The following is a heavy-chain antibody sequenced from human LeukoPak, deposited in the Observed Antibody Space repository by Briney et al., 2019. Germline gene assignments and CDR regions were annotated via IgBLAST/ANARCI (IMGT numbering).Heavy chain of an antibody. CDR1: GYTFTNYA. Sequence: ASEKVSCKASGYTFTNYAVHWVRQAPGQRLEWMGWINAGNGNTEYSQNLQDRVTITRDTSATTAYMELSSLRSEDTAVYYCARGSYFYGSGSFMGSDYWGQGTLVTVSS. V-gene: IGHV1-3*01. CDR2: INAGNGNT. D-gene: IGHD3-10*01. CDR3: ARGSYFYGSGSFMGSDY. J-gene: IGHJ4*02.